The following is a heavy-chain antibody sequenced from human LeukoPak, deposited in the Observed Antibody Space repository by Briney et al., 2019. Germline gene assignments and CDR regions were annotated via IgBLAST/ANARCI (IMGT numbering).Heavy chain of an antibody. CDR1: GYTFTGYY. D-gene: IGHD1-26*01. V-gene: IGHV1-2*02. CDR2: INPNNGGT. Sequence: ASVKVSCKASGYTFTGYYIQWLRQAPGQGLEWMGWINPNNGGTKYAQEFQGRVTMTRDTSISTVYMELSRLRSDDTAVYYCARDGWELLLGFDCWGQGTLVTVSS. J-gene: IGHJ4*02. CDR3: ARDGWELLLGFDC.